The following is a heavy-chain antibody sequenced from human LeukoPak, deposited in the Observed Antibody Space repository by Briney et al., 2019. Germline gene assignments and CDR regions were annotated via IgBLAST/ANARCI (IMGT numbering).Heavy chain of an antibody. CDR3: ARGAAAINWFDP. CDR1: GGSISSGGYS. Sequence: SQTLSLTCAVSGGSISSGGYSWSWIRQPPGKGLEWIGYIYHSGSTYYNPSLKSRVTISVDRSKNQFSLKLSSVTAADTAVYYCARGAAAINWFDPWGQGTLVTVSS. V-gene: IGHV4-30-2*01. CDR2: IYHSGST. D-gene: IGHD6-13*01. J-gene: IGHJ5*02.